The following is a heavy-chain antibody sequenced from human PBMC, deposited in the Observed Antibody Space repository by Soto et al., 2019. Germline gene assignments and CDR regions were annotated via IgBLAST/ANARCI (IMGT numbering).Heavy chain of an antibody. J-gene: IGHJ4*02. CDR1: GGTFSSYA. CDR3: ARGVHYDSSGYYYFY. D-gene: IGHD3-22*01. CDR2: ITPAFGTA. V-gene: IGHV1-69*01. Sequence: QVQLVQSGAEVKKPGSSVKVSCKASGGTFSSYAIDWVRQAPGQGLEGMGGITPAFGTANYAQKFQGRITITADESTSTAYMELRSLRSEDTAVYYCARGVHYDSSGYYYFYWGQGTLVTVSS.